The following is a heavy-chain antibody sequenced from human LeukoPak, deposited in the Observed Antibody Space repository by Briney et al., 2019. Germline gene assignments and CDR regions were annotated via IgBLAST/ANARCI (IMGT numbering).Heavy chain of an antibody. CDR2: IKSKTDGGTP. J-gene: IGHJ6*02. CDR1: GFTFSNAW. CDR3: TTAPADFWCPAAMSFFRVCRDV. V-gene: IGHV3-15*01. D-gene: IGHD2-2*01. Sequence: PGGSLRLSCAASGFTFSNAWMSWVRQAPGKGLEWVGHIKSKTDGGTPDYAAPVTGRFTISRDDSKNTLYLQMNRLQTEHTAVYYCTTAPADFWCPAAMSFFRVCRDVWGQGTTVTVSS.